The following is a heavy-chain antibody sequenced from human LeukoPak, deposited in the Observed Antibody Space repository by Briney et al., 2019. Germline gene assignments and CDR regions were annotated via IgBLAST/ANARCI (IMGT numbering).Heavy chain of an antibody. CDR2: VTPIFSTA. V-gene: IGHV1-69*06. CDR3: AREEALGSGSFDY. J-gene: IGHJ4*02. D-gene: IGHD1-26*01. CDR1: GGTFSNYA. Sequence: ASVKVSCKASGGTFSNYAIGWVRQAPGQGLEWMGGVTPIFSTANYAQKFQGRVTITADRSTSTAYMELSSLRSEDTAVYYCAREEALGSGSFDYWGQGTLVTVSS.